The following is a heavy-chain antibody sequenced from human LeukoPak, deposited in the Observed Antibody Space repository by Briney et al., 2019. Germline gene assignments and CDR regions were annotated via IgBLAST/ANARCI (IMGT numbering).Heavy chain of an antibody. D-gene: IGHD6-13*01. Sequence: PGGSLRLSCAASGFTFSSYGMHWVRQAPGKGLEWVAFIRYDGSNKYYADSVKGRFTISRDNSKNTLYLQMNSLRAEDTAVYYCAKDRIAAADNYYYYYMDVWGKGTTVTVSS. CDR2: IRYDGSNK. CDR3: AKDRIAAADNYYYYYMDV. CDR1: GFTFSSYG. V-gene: IGHV3-30*02. J-gene: IGHJ6*03.